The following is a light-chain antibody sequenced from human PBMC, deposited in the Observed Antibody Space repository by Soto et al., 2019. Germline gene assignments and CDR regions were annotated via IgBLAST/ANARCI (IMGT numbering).Light chain of an antibody. CDR1: QTISSW. Sequence: DVQMTQSHSTLSGTVGERVTITCRASQTISSWLAWYQQKPGKAPKLLIYKASTLKSGVPSRFSGSGSGTEFTLTISSLQPDDFATYYFQHYNSYSDAFGQGTKV. CDR2: KAS. J-gene: IGKJ1*01. V-gene: IGKV1-5*03. CDR3: QHYNSYSDA.